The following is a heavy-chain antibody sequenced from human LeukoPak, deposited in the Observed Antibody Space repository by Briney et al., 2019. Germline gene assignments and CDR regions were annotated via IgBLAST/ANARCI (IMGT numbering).Heavy chain of an antibody. Sequence: SVKVSCKASGGTFSSYAISWVRQAPGQGLEWMGRIIPIFGTANYAQKFQGRVTITTDESTSTAYTELSSLSSEDTAVYYCARDSLRYYGSGNRDFDYWGQGTLVTVSS. V-gene: IGHV1-69*05. D-gene: IGHD3-10*01. CDR1: GGTFSSYA. CDR2: IIPIFGTA. J-gene: IGHJ4*02. CDR3: ARDSLRYYGSGNRDFDY.